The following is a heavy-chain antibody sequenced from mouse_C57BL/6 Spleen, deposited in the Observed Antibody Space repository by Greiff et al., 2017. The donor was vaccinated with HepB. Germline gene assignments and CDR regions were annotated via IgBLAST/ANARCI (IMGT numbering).Heavy chain of an antibody. V-gene: IGHV5-9-1*02. D-gene: IGHD2-4*01. CDR3: TRGFYYEDRFAY. CDR1: GFTFSSYA. Sequence: EVMLVESGEGLVKPGGSLKLSCAASGFTFSSYAMSWVRQTPEKRLEWVAYISSGGDYIYYADTVKGRFTISRDNARNTLYLQMSSLKSEDTAMYYCTRGFYYEDRFAYWGQGTLVTVSA. CDR2: ISSGGDYI. J-gene: IGHJ3*01.